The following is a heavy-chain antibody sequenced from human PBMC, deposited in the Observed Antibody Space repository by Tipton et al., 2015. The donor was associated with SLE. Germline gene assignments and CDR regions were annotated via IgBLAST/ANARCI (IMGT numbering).Heavy chain of an antibody. Sequence: GSLRLSCAASGFDFSFFGMHWVRQAPGKGLEWVAFIRTDGSNKYYADSVKGRFTISRDNSKNTLILQMDSLRVDDTAVYYCASLYRGWGQGTLVTVSS. J-gene: IGHJ4*02. D-gene: IGHD5-12*01. V-gene: IGHV3-30*02. CDR2: IRTDGSNK. CDR1: GFDFSFFG. CDR3: ASLYRG.